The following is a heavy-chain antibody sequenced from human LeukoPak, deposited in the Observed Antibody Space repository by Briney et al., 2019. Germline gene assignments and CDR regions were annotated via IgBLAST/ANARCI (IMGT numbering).Heavy chain of an antibody. CDR1: GFTFSSYA. J-gene: IGHJ4*02. D-gene: IGHD3-22*01. Sequence: GGSLRLSCAASGFTFSSYAMSWVRQAPGKGLEWVSAISDSGGSTYYADSVKGRFTISRDNSKNTVFLQMNSLSAEDTAVYYCARDQGPKVVIISRFDYWGQGTLVTVSS. V-gene: IGHV3-23*01. CDR2: ISDSGGST. CDR3: ARDQGPKVVIISRFDY.